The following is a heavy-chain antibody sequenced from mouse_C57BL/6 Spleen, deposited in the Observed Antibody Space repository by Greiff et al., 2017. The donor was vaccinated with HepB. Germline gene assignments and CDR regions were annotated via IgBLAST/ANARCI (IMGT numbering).Heavy chain of an antibody. D-gene: IGHD2-3*01. CDR3: ARGGYYVWYLDV. CDR2: IYPGSGST. Sequence: QVQLQQPGAELVKPGASVKMSCKASGYTFTSYWITWVKQRPGQGLEWIGDIYPGSGSTNYNEKFKSKATLTVDTSSSTAYMQLSSLTSEDSAVYYCARGGYYVWYLDVWGTGTTVTVSS. V-gene: IGHV1-55*01. CDR1: GYTFTSYW. J-gene: IGHJ1*03.